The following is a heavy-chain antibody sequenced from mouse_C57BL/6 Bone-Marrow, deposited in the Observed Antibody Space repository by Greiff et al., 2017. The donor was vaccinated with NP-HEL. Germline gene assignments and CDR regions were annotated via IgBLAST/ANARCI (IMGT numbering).Heavy chain of an antibody. J-gene: IGHJ3*01. V-gene: IGHV1-50*01. CDR1: GYTFPTSW. CDR3: ARKAYYGRSYEFAY. CDR2: IDPSDSYT. D-gene: IGHD1-1*01. Sequence: QVPLPQPLAALVQPGASVQLSCKASGYTFPTSWLQWVTQRPGQGLDWIGEIDPSDSYTNYNQQFKGKATLTVDTSSSTANMQLSSLTSEDSAVYYCARKAYYGRSYEFAYWGQGTLVTVSA.